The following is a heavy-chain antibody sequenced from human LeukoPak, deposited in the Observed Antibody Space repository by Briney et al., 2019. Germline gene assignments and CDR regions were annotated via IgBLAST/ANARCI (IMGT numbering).Heavy chain of an antibody. D-gene: IGHD6-13*01. CDR2: IKQDGSEI. Sequence: PGGSLRLSCAASGFTFSSYWMSWVRQAPGKGLEWVANIKQDGSEIHYVDSMKGRFTFSRDNAKSSLYLQMNSLRAEDTAVYYCARIGYSSSSFDYWGQGTLVTVSS. CDR1: GFTFSSYW. V-gene: IGHV3-7*01. J-gene: IGHJ4*02. CDR3: ARIGYSSSSFDY.